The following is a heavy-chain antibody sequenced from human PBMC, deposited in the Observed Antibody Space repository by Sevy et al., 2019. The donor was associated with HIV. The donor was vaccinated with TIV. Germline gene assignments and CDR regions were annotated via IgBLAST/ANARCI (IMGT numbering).Heavy chain of an antibody. D-gene: IGHD2-15*01. CDR1: GFTFSSYA. J-gene: IGHJ6*02. CDR2: ISYDGSNK. CDR3: AREKHCSGGSCYSVGYYYYGMDV. V-gene: IGHV3-30*04. Sequence: GGSLRLSCAASGFTFSSYAMHWVRQAPGKGLEWVAVISYDGSNKYYADSVKGRFTICRDNSKNTLYLQMNSLRAEDTAVYYCAREKHCSGGSCYSVGYYYYGMDVWGQGTTVTVSS.